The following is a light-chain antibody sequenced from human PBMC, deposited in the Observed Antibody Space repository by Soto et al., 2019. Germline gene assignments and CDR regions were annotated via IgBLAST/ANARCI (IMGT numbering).Light chain of an antibody. CDR2: DAS. Sequence: EFVLTQSPGTLSLSPGERATLSCRASQTVRNNYLAWYQQKPGQAPRLLIYDASSRATGIPDRFSGGGSGTDFTLTISRLEPEDFAVFYCQVYGPSPPITFGQGTRLEI. CDR1: QTVRNNY. CDR3: QVYGPSPPIT. J-gene: IGKJ5*01. V-gene: IGKV3-20*01.